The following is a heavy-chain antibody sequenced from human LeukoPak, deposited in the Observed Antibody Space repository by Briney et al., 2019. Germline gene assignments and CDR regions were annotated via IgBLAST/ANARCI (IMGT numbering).Heavy chain of an antibody. CDR2: ISSSSSTI. D-gene: IGHD2-2*01. CDR1: GFTFSSYS. V-gene: IGHV3-48*01. J-gene: IGHJ5*02. CDR3: ARDPDTLLPAAMGLWFDP. Sequence: PGGSLRLSCAASGFTFSSYSMNWVRQAPGKGLEWVSYISSSSSTIYYADSVKGRFTISRDNAKNSLYLQMNSLRAEDTAVYYCARDPDTLLPAAMGLWFDPWGQGTLVTVSS.